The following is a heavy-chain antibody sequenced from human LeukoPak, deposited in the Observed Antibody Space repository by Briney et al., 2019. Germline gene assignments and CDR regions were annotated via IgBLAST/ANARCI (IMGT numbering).Heavy chain of an antibody. V-gene: IGHV3-15*01. D-gene: IGHD4-23*01. Sequence: GGSLRLSCAASGLTFSNAWMSWVRQAPGKGLEWVGRIKSKTDGGTTDYTAPVKGRFTISRDDSKNTLYLQMNSLKTEDTAVYYCTTGTDYGGNSGVGYFDYWGQGTLVTVSS. CDR1: GLTFSNAW. CDR2: IKSKTDGGTT. J-gene: IGHJ4*02. CDR3: TTGTDYGGNSGVGYFDY.